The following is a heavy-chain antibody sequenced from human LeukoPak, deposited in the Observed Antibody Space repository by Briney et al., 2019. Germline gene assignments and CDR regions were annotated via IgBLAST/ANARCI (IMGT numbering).Heavy chain of an antibody. CDR1: GFTVSSNY. V-gene: IGHV3-53*01. D-gene: IGHD6-6*01. CDR3: ATSIAARRAVGDFDY. J-gene: IGHJ4*02. Sequence: GGSLRLSCAASGFTVSSNYMSWVRQAPGKGLEWVSVIYSGGSAYYADSVKGRFTISRDNSKNTLYLQMNSLRAEDTAVYYCATSIAARRAVGDFDYWGQGTLVTVSS. CDR2: IYSGGSA.